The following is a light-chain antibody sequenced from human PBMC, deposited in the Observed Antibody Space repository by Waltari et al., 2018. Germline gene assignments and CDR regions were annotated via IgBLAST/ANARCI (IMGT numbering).Light chain of an antibody. CDR2: KAS. J-gene: IGKJ1*01. Sequence: DIQMTQSPSTLSASVGDRVTIPCRASQSISGWLAWYQQKPGKAPNLLIYKASSLEGGVPSRFSASGFGTEFTLTINSLQPDDLATYYCQQYNSYPGTFGQGTKVEIK. V-gene: IGKV1-5*03. CDR1: QSISGW. CDR3: QQYNSYPGT.